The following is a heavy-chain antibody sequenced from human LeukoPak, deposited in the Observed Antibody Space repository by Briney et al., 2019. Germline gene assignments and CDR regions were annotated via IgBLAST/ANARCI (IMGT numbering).Heavy chain of an antibody. V-gene: IGHV3-23*01. CDR2: ITDSGGNR. CDR1: GFAFSSHA. J-gene: IGHJ4*02. Sequence: GGSLRLSCAASGFAFSSHAMSWVRQAPGKGLEWVSAITDSGGNRQYTDSVKGRYTISRDNSKNTLYLQMDSLRADDTAVYYCAKSSRYGTGWYGKIDYWGQGTLVTVSS. CDR3: AKSSRYGTGWYGKIDY. D-gene: IGHD6-19*01.